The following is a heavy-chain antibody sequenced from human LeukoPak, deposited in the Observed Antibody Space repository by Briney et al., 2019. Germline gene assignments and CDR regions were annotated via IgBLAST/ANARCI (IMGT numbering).Heavy chain of an antibody. CDR3: AVSGGPHFDY. J-gene: IGHJ4*02. Sequence: GGSVRLSCAACGFTFSSYAMSWVRQAPGKGLEWVLAISGSGGSTYYADSVKGRFTISRDNSKNTLYLQMNALKAEDTAVYYCAVSGGPHFDYWGQGTLVTVSS. CDR2: ISGSGGST. CDR1: GFTFSSYA. V-gene: IGHV3-23*01. D-gene: IGHD6-19*01.